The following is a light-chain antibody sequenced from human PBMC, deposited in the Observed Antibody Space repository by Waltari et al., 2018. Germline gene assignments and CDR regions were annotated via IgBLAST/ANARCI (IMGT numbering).Light chain of an antibody. J-gene: IGLJ1*01. CDR3: NSYAGSNNFPFV. CDR1: SSDVGGYNY. Sequence: QSALTQPPSASGSPGQSVTISCTGTSSDVGGYNYVSLYQQHPGKAPKRLIYDVSKRPSWVADRFAGSKSGNTASLTVSGLQAEDEADYYCNSYAGSNNFPFVLGTGTKVTVL. V-gene: IGLV2-8*01. CDR2: DVS.